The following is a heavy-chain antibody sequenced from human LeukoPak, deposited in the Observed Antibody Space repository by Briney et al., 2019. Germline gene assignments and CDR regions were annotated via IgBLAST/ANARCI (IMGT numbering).Heavy chain of an antibody. D-gene: IGHD3-22*01. J-gene: IGHJ6*03. Sequence: SETLSLTCAVYGGSFSGYYWSWIRQPPGKGLEWIGEINHSGSTNYNPSLKSRVTISVDTSKNQFSLKLSSVTAADTAVYYCARVGYFRSYYYYYMDVWGKGTTVTVSS. CDR3: ARVGYFRSYYYYYMDV. V-gene: IGHV4-34*01. CDR1: GGSFSGYY. CDR2: INHSGST.